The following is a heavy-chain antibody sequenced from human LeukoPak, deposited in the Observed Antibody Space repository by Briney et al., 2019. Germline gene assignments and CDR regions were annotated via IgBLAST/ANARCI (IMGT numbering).Heavy chain of an antibody. CDR2: IYYSGNT. Sequence: LETLSLTCTVSGGSISGDHWNWIRQPPGKGPEWIGYIYYSGNTNYNPSLKSRVTISVDTSKNQFSLKLNSVTAADTAVYYCARRNDFGIWGQGTMVTVSS. CDR1: GGSISGDH. CDR3: ARRNDFGI. V-gene: IGHV4-59*08. J-gene: IGHJ3*02.